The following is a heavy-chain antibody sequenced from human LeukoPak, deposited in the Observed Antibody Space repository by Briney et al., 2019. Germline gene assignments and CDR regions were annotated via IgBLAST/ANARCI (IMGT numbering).Heavy chain of an antibody. CDR2: ISYDGSTK. V-gene: IGHV3-30*18. J-gene: IGHJ3*02. Sequence: GGSLRLSCAASGFSVSSNYMNWVRQAPGKGLEWVAVISYDGSTKNYADSVKGRFTISRDNSKDTLYLQLNSLRTEDMAMYYCAKDRATMIVVVHDAIDIWGQGTMVTVSS. CDR1: GFSVSSNY. CDR3: AKDRATMIVVVHDAIDI. D-gene: IGHD3-22*01.